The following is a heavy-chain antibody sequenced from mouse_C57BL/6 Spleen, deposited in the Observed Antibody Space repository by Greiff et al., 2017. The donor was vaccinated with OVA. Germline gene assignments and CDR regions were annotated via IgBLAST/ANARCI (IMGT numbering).Heavy chain of an antibody. CDR2: ISSGGSYT. D-gene: IGHD1-1*02. CDR1: GFTFSSYG. V-gene: IGHV5-6*01. CDR3: ARHSDYAFDY. Sequence: EVKLVESGGDLVKPGGSLKLSCAASGFTFSSYGMSWVRQTPDKRLEWVATISSGGSYTYYPDSVKGRFTISSDNAKNTLYLQMISLKSEDTAMYYCARHSDYAFDYWGQGTTLTVSS. J-gene: IGHJ2*01.